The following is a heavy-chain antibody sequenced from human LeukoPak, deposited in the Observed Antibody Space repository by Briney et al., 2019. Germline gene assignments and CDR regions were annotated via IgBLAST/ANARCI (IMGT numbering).Heavy chain of an antibody. J-gene: IGHJ4*02. CDR1: GGSISSSSYY. D-gene: IGHD6-19*01. V-gene: IGHV4-39*07. CDR2: IYYSGST. Sequence: SETLSLTCTVSGGSISSSSYYWGWIRQPPGKGLEWIGSIYYSGSTYYNPSLKSRVTISVDTSKNQFSLKLSSVTAADTAVYYCARAWEGSGWGYYFDYWGQGTLVTVSS. CDR3: ARAWEGSGWGYYFDY.